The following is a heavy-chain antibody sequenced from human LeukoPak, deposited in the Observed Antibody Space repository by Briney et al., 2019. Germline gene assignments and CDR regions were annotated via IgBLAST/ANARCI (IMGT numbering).Heavy chain of an antibody. J-gene: IGHJ5*02. CDR3: ARESGASGWYVWFDP. V-gene: IGHV4-4*09. CDR1: GGSISSYY. Sequence: PSETQSLTCTVSGGSISSYYWSWIRQPPGKGLEWIGYIYTSGSTNYNPSLKSRVTISVDTSKNQFSLKLSSVTAADTAVYYCARESGASGWYVWFDPWGQGTLVTVSS. D-gene: IGHD6-19*01. CDR2: IYTSGST.